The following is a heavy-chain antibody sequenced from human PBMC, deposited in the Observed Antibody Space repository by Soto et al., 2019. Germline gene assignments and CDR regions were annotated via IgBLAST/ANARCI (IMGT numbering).Heavy chain of an antibody. D-gene: IGHD6-25*01. CDR1: GFTFSDYY. CDR3: ARAGSEGYYYYMHV. J-gene: IGHJ6*03. CDR2: ISSSGSTI. Sequence: GGSLRLSCAASGFTFSDYYMSWIRQAPGKGLEWVSYISSSGSTIYYADSVKGRFTISRDNAKNSLYLQMNSLRAEDTAVYYCARAGSEGYYYYMHVWGKGTTVTVSS. V-gene: IGHV3-11*01.